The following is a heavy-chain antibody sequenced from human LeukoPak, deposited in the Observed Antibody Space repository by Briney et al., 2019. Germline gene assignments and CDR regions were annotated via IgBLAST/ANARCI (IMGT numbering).Heavy chain of an antibody. CDR2: IYYSGST. V-gene: IGHV4-39*01. CDR3: ARTEESGYSYGYFGYYYYMDV. CDR1: GGSISSSSYY. D-gene: IGHD5-18*01. Sequence: SSETLSLTCTVSGGSISSSSYYWGWLRQPPGKGLEWIGSIYYSGSTYYNPSLKSRVTISVDTSKNQFSLKLSSVTAADTAVYYCARTEESGYSYGYFGYYYYMDVWGKGTTVTVSS. J-gene: IGHJ6*03.